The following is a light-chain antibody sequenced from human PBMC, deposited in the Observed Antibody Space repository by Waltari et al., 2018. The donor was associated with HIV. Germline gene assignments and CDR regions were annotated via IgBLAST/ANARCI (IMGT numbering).Light chain of an antibody. Sequence: LRRPPAVAGSPGHPATSLWPRHPSTVGAHSHLPWYQQFSGTAPKLLIFGSGNRPSGVPRRFSGSKSGTSPSLAISGLQLEDEGDYYCQSYDRSLNGYVFGGGTKVIVL. V-gene: IGLV1-40*01. CDR2: GSG. J-gene: IGLJ1*01. CDR3: QSYDRSLNGYV. CDR1: PSTVGAHSH.